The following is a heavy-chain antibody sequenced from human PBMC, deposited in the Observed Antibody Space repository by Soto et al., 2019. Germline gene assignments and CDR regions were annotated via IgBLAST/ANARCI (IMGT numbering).Heavy chain of an antibody. V-gene: IGHV3-33*01. CDR1: GFTFSSYG. CDR3: ARDKKTTAVDY. D-gene: IGHD4-4*01. CDR2: IWYDGSNK. J-gene: IGHJ4*01. Sequence: GGSLRLSCAASGFTFSSYGMHWVRQAPGKGLERVAVIWYDGSNKYYADSVKGRFTISRDNSKNTLYLQMNSLRAEDTAVYYCARDKKTTAVDYWSHGPLVTVSS.